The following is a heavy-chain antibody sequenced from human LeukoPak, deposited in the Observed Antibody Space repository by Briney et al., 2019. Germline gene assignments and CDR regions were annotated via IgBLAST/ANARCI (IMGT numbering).Heavy chain of an antibody. V-gene: IGHV4-39*01. CDR3: AKRIRGITMYDYYMDV. Sequence: PSETLSLTCTVSGGSISGSSYYWVWIRQPPGKGLEWIGDIYHSGSTDYNASLKSRVTISVDTSKNHFSLKLSSVTAADTAVYYCAKRIRGITMYDYYMDVGGKGTTVTISS. CDR2: IYHSGST. CDR1: GGSISGSSYY. J-gene: IGHJ6*03. D-gene: IGHD3-10*02.